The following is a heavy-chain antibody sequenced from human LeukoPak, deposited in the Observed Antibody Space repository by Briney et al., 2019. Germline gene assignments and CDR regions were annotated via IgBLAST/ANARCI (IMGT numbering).Heavy chain of an antibody. Sequence: GASVKVSCKASGYTFTSYYMHWVRQAPGQGLEWMGIINPSGGSTSYAQKFRGRVTMTRDTSTSTVYMELRSLRSDDTAVYYCATGGARYNWNFDYWGQGTLVTVSS. CDR3: ATGGARYNWNFDY. V-gene: IGHV1-46*01. CDR1: GYTFTSYY. J-gene: IGHJ4*02. D-gene: IGHD1-20*01. CDR2: INPSGGST.